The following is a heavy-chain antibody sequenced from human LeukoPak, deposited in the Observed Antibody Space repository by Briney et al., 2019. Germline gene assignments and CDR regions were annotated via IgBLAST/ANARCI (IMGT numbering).Heavy chain of an antibody. D-gene: IGHD6-13*01. CDR3: WRDPGGSSSWFDP. J-gene: IGHJ5*02. CDR1: GYTFTGYY. CDR2: INPNSGGT. V-gene: IGHV1-2*02. Sequence: ASVKVSCKASGYTFTGYYMHWVRQAPGQGLEWMGWINPNSGGTNYAQKFQGRVTMTRDKSISTAYMEPSRLRSDDTAVYYCWRDPGGSSSWFDPGGQGTLVTVSS.